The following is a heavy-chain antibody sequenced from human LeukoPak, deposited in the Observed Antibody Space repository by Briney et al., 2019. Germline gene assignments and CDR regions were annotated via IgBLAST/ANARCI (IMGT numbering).Heavy chain of an antibody. Sequence: PSETLSLTCTVSGGSISSYYWSWIRQPAGKGLEWIGRIYTSGSTNYNPSLKSRVTMSVDTSTNQFSLKLSSVTAADTAVYYCAREGALSGSYHGPDFDYWGQGTLVTVSS. D-gene: IGHD1-26*01. CDR2: IYTSGST. V-gene: IGHV4-4*07. CDR3: AREGALSGSYHGPDFDY. J-gene: IGHJ4*02. CDR1: GGSISSYY.